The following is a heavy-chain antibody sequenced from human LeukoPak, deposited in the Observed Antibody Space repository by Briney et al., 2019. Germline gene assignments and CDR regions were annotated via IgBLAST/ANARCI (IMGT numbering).Heavy chain of an antibody. V-gene: IGHV1-69*01. CDR3: ARGPGSSGWYGAAYYYGMDV. Sequence: SVKVSCKASGGTFSSYAISWVRQAPGQGLEWMGGIIPIFGTADYAQKFQGRVTITADESTSTAYMELSSLRSEDTAVYYCARGPGSSGWYGAAYYYGMDVWGKGTTVTVSS. J-gene: IGHJ6*04. CDR1: GGTFSSYA. CDR2: IIPIFGTA. D-gene: IGHD6-19*01.